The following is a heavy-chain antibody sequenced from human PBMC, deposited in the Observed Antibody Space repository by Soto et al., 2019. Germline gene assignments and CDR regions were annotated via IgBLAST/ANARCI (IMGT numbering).Heavy chain of an antibody. CDR1: GASISSANW. CDR2: IHPGGRS. J-gene: IGHJ5*02. D-gene: IGHD2-2*01. V-gene: IGHV4-4*02. Sequence: SETLSLTCTVSGASISSANWWQWVRQSPGKGLEWIGEIHPGGRSNYNPSLKSRVTISVDMSDNQFSLTLNSVTAADTAVYYCARVHESCSATSCYLDPCGQGTLVTVSS. CDR3: ARVHESCSATSCYLDP.